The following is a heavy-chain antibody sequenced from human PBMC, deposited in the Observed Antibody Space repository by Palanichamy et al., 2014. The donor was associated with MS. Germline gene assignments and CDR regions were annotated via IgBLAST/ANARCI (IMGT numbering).Heavy chain of an antibody. V-gene: IGHV1-46*01. CDR3: ALTVVVTDDAFDV. CDR2: INPSGDNT. J-gene: IGHJ3*01. Sequence: EVKKPGASVKVSCKASGSTFTSYYMHWVRQAPGQGLEWMGIINPSGDNTNYAQKFQGRVTMTRDTSTSTVYMELSSLRFEDTAVYYCALTVVVTDDAFDVWGQGTMVTVSS. CDR1: GSTFTSYY. D-gene: IGHD2-21*02.